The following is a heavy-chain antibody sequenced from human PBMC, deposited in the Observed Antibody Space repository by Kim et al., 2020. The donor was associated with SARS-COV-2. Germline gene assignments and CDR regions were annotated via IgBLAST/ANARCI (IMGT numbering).Heavy chain of an antibody. D-gene: IGHD4-17*01. J-gene: IGHJ4*02. Sequence: GGSLRLSCAASGFTFSSYAMHWVRQAPGKGLEWVAVISYDGSNKYYADSVKGRFTISRDNSKNTLYLQMNSLRAEDTAVYYCARDWGSYGDYRDLGYWGQGTLVTVSS. CDR1: GFTFSSYA. V-gene: IGHV3-30*04. CDR2: ISYDGSNK. CDR3: ARDWGSYGDYRDLGY.